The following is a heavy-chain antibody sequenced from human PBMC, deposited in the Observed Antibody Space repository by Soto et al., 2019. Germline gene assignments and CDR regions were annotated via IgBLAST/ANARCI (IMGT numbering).Heavy chain of an antibody. CDR3: ARDRGYFDY. Sequence: XVRQAPGKGLEWVANIKQDGSEKYYVDSVKGRFTISRDNAKNSLYLQMNSLRAEDTAVYYCARDRGYFDYWGQGTLVTVSS. CDR2: IKQDGSEK. V-gene: IGHV3-7*03. J-gene: IGHJ4*02. D-gene: IGHD3-16*01.